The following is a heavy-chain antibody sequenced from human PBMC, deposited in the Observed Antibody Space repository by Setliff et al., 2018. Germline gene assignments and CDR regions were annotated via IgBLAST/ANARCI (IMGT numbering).Heavy chain of an antibody. CDR3: ARGLHDTSDDYYVGAFDM. V-gene: IGHV4-38-2*02. J-gene: IGHJ3*02. Sequence: SETLSLTCSVSGYSISSGYYWGWIRQPPGKGLEWIGSIYHNGNSYYNPSLKSRVTISVDTSKNQLSLRLTSVTAADTALYYCARGLHDTSDDYYVGAFDMWGLGTKVTVSS. D-gene: IGHD3-22*01. CDR1: GYSISSGYY. CDR2: IYHNGNS.